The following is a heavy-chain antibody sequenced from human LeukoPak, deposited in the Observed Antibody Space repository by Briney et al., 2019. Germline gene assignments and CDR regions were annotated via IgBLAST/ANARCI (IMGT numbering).Heavy chain of an antibody. CDR3: ARVPYDFWSGYYQDSFDY. CDR2: INHSGST. D-gene: IGHD3-3*01. CDR1: GGSFSGYY. J-gene: IGHJ4*02. V-gene: IGHV4-34*01. Sequence: PSETLSLTCAVYGGSFSGYYWSWLRQPPGKGLEWIGEINHSGSTNYNPSLKSRVTISVDTSKNQFSLKLSSVTAADTAVYYCARVPYDFWSGYYQDSFDYWGQGTLVTVSS.